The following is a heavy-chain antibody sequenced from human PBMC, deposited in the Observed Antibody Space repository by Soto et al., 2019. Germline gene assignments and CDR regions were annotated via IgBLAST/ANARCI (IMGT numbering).Heavy chain of an antibody. J-gene: IGHJ4*01. Sequence: ASVKVSCEASGYTFTSYAISWVRQAPGQGLEWMGGIIPIFGTANYAQKFQGRVTITADESTSTAYMELSSLRSEDTAVYYCARDWAYSSSWYEYGGNGTLVTXS. CDR1: GYTFTSYA. D-gene: IGHD6-13*01. CDR2: IIPIFGTA. V-gene: IGHV1-69*13. CDR3: ARDWAYSSSWYEY.